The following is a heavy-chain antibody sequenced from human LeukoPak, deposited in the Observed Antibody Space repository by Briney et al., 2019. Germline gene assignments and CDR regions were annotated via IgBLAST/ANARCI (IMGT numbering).Heavy chain of an antibody. CDR3: AIWTSGNY. CDR1: QFTFNGPW. Sequence: PGGSLRLSCADSQFTFNGPWMNWVRQAPGKGLEWVANMDPTGSQKRYVDSVKGRFTISKDNPGASLYLDMHSLRAEDTATYYCAIWTSGNYWGQGTLVTVSS. V-gene: IGHV3-7*01. J-gene: IGHJ4*02. CDR2: MDPTGSQK. D-gene: IGHD1-1*01.